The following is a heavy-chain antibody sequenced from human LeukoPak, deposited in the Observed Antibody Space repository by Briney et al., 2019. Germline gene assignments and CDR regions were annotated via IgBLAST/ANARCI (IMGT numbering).Heavy chain of an antibody. CDR2: ISSSGSTI. V-gene: IGHV3-11*04. J-gene: IGHJ5*02. CDR1: GFTFSDYY. Sequence: PGGPLRLSCAASGFTFSDYYMGWIRQAPGKGLEWVSYISSSGSTIYYADSVKGRFTISRDNAKNSLYLQMNSLRAEDTAVYYCARDLVASGWFDPWGQGTLVTVSS. CDR3: ARDLVASGWFDP. D-gene: IGHD2-21*01.